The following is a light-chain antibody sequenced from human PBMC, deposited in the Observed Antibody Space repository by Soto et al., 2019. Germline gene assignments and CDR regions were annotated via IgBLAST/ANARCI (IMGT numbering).Light chain of an antibody. Sequence: QPASVSGSPGQSITISCTGTSSDVGSYNLVSWYQQHPGKAPKLMIYEVSKRPSGVSNRFSGSKSGNTASLTISGLQAEDEADYYCCSYAGSRYVFGTGTKLTVL. CDR2: EVS. V-gene: IGLV2-23*02. CDR3: CSYAGSRYV. J-gene: IGLJ1*01. CDR1: SSDVGSYNL.